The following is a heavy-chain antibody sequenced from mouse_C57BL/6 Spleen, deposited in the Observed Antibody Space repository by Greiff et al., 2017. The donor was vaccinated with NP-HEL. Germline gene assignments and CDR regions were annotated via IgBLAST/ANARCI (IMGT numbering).Heavy chain of an antibody. Sequence: VQLQQSGPELVKPGASVKLPCKASGYTFTDYNMDWVKQSHGKSLEWIGDINPNNGGTIYNQKFKGKATLTVDQSSSTAYMELRSLTSEDTAVYYCARTSYYYGSSYGGAMDYWGQGTSVTVSS. J-gene: IGHJ4*01. D-gene: IGHD1-1*01. CDR1: GYTFTDYN. V-gene: IGHV1-18*01. CDR2: INPNNGGT. CDR3: ARTSYYYGSSYGGAMDY.